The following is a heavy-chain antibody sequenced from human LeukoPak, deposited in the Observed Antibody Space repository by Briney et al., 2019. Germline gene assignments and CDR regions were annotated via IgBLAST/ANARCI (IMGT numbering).Heavy chain of an antibody. CDR2: IYYSGST. Sequence: PSQTLSLTCTVSGGSISSGGYYWSWIRRYPGKGLEWIGYIYYSGSTYYNPSLKSRVTISVDTSKNQFSLKLSFVTAADTAVYYCARGGRLSHGMDVWGQGTTVTVSS. CDR1: GGSISSGGYY. J-gene: IGHJ6*02. V-gene: IGHV4-31*03. CDR3: ARGGRLSHGMDV. D-gene: IGHD3-3*01.